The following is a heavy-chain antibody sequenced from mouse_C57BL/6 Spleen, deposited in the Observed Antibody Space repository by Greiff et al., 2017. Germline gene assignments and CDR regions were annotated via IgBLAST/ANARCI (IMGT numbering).Heavy chain of an antibody. D-gene: IGHD4-1*01. V-gene: IGHV5-9*01. J-gene: IGHJ2*01. CDR1: GFTFSSYT. Sequence: EVQGVESGGGLVKPGGSLKLSCAASGFTFSSYTMSWVRQTPEKRLEWVATIGGGGGNTYYPDSVKGRFTISRDNAKNTLYLQVSSLRSEDTALYYCARHNWYYFDYWGQGTTLTVSS. CDR3: ARHNWYYFDY. CDR2: IGGGGGNT.